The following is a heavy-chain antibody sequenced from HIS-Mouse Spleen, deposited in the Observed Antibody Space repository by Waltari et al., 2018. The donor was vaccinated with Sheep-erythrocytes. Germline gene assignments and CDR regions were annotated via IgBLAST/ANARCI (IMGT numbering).Heavy chain of an antibody. CDR1: GGSISSSSYY. Sequence: QLQLQESGPGLVKPSETLSLTCTVSGGSISSSSYYWGWLRQPPGKGLEWSGSIYYSGSTYYNPSLKTRVTISVETSKNQFSLKLSSVTAADTAVYYCASSGVGYWGQGTLVTVSS. CDR3: ASSGVGY. CDR2: IYYSGST. V-gene: IGHV4-39*07. J-gene: IGHJ4*02. D-gene: IGHD3-3*01.